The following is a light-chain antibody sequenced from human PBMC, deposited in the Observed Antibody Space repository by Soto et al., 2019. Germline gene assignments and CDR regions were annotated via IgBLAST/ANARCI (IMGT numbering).Light chain of an antibody. CDR1: KLGSKI. J-gene: IGLJ1*01. V-gene: IGLV3-21*02. CDR2: DAT. Sequence: SYDLAQPPSVSVAPGQTARITCGGDKLGSKIVHWYKQRPGQAPVAVVFDATDRPSGIPDRFSASRSGDTATLTISRVDAGDEADYFCQVWASTAEFFVFGSGTKVTLL. CDR3: QVWASTAEFFV.